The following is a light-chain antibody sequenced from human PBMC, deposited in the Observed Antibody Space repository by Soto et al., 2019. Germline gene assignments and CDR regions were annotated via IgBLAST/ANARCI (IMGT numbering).Light chain of an antibody. CDR2: GAS. J-gene: IGKJ3*01. Sequence: EVVLTQSPVTLSLSPGERATLSCRASQSVSSPYLAWYQQKPGQPPRLLIYGASSRATDIPDRFIGSGSGTDFTLTIASLAPEDFAMYYCQQYGSSPFTFGPGTKVDI. V-gene: IGKV3-20*01. CDR1: QSVSSPY. CDR3: QQYGSSPFT.